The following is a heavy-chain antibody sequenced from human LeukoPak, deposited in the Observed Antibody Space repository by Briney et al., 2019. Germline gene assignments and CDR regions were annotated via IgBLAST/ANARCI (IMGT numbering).Heavy chain of an antibody. D-gene: IGHD2-2*02. Sequence: ASVKVSCKASGYTFTGYYMHWVRQAPGQGLEWMGWINPNSGGTNYAQKFQGRVTMTRDTSISTAYMELSRLRSDDTAVYYCAREAPRYCNSTSCYTGGYWGQGTLVTVSS. CDR1: GYTFTGYY. CDR3: AREAPRYCNSTSCYTGGY. CDR2: INPNSGGT. J-gene: IGHJ4*02. V-gene: IGHV1-2*02.